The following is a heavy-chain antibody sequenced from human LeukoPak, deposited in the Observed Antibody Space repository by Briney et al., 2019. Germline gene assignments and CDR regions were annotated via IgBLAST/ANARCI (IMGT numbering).Heavy chain of an antibody. D-gene: IGHD3-16*02. CDR2: IYSGGST. CDR3: ARDYRWPQTYYYYMDV. CDR1: GFTFSNYW. J-gene: IGHJ6*03. Sequence: PGGSLRLSCAASGFTFSNYWMSWVRQAPGKGLEWVSVIYSGGSTYYADSVKGRFTISRDNSKNTLYLQMNSLRAEDTAVYYCARDYRWPQTYYYYMDVWGKGTTVTISS. V-gene: IGHV3-66*01.